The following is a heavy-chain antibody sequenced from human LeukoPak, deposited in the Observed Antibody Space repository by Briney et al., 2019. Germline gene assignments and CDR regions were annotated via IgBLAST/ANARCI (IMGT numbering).Heavy chain of an antibody. CDR2: INAGNGNT. V-gene: IGHV1-3*01. CDR3: ARPIYDFWSGYFSYYFDY. J-gene: IGHJ4*02. Sequence: ASVKVSYKASGYTFTSYAMHWVRQAPGQRLEWMGWINAGNGNTKYSQKFQGRVTITRDTSASTAYMELSSLRSEDTAVYYCARPIYDFWSGYFSYYFDYWSQGTLVTVSS. CDR1: GYTFTSYA. D-gene: IGHD3-3*01.